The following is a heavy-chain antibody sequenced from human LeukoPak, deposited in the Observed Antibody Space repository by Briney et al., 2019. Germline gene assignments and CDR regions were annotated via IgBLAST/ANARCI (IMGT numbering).Heavy chain of an antibody. J-gene: IGHJ4*02. D-gene: IGHD1-26*01. V-gene: IGHV3-43*01. CDR3: AKDMFPPNSGSYLGRGPLDY. CDR2: ISWDGGST. Sequence: GGSLRLSCAASGFTFDDYTMHWVRQAPGKGLEWVSLISWDGGSTYYADSVKGRFTISRDNSKNSLYLQMNSLRTEDTALYYCAKDMFPPNSGSYLGRGPLDYWGQGTLVTVSS. CDR1: GFTFDDYT.